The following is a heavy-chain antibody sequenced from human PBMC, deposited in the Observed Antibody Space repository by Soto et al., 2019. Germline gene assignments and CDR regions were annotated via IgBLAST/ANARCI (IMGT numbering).Heavy chain of an antibody. J-gene: IGHJ2*01. CDR3: ARPLWRNDYNWGYFDL. CDR2: ISYDGSNK. CDR1: GFTFSSYA. D-gene: IGHD4-4*01. V-gene: IGHV3-30-3*01. Sequence: QVQLVESGGGVVQPGRSLRLSCAASGFTFSSYAMHWVRQAPGKGLEWVAVISYDGSNKYYADSVKGRFTISRDNSKNTLYLKMNSLRAEDTAGYYCARPLWRNDYNWGYFDLWCRGTLVTVSS.